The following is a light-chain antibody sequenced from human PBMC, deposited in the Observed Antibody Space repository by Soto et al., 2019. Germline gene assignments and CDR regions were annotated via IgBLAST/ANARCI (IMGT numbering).Light chain of an antibody. Sequence: DIQMTQSPSSLSASVGDRVTITCRASQSLSRFLNWYQQKPGKAPELLIYAASSLQSGVPSRFSGSGSGTDFTLTISSLQPEDFATYYCQQSYSTPRTFGQGTKVEIK. J-gene: IGKJ1*01. CDR1: QSLSRF. CDR2: AAS. CDR3: QQSYSTPRT. V-gene: IGKV1-39*01.